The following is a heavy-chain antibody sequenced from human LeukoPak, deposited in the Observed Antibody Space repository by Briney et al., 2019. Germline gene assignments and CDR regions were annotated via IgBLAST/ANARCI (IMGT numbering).Heavy chain of an antibody. J-gene: IGHJ4*02. Sequence: GGSLRLSCAASGFTVISNLMTWVRQSPGRGLEWLSSIYSGGATYYADSVKGRFTISRDHSNNSVSLQMTNLRVEDSAVYFCVQTYCSTTRCSPGFDNWGQGTLVTVSP. D-gene: IGHD2-2*01. CDR3: VQTYCSTTRCSPGFDN. CDR1: GFTVISNL. CDR2: IYSGGAT. V-gene: IGHV3-53*01.